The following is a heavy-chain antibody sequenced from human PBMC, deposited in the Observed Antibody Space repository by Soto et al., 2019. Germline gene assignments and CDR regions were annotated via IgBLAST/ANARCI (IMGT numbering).Heavy chain of an antibody. CDR1: GGSLSDYS. Sequence: QVQLQKWGAGLLKPSETLSLTCVVSGGSLSDYSWSWIIQPPGMALEWIGEINHLGSINYNPALKSRVTMSVDTSKNQFSLTLNSVTAADTATYYCARGGISHWAYFYYMDVWDRGNTVTVSS. D-gene: IGHD2-21*01. J-gene: IGHJ6*03. CDR3: ARGGISHWAYFYYMDV. V-gene: IGHV4-34*01. CDR2: INHLGSI.